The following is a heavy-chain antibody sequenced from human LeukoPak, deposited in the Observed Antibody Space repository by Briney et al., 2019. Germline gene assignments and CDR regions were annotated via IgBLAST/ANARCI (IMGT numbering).Heavy chain of an antibody. V-gene: IGHV3-74*01. CDR1: GFTFSLYW. CDR2: LNEDGTTA. D-gene: IGHD1-26*01. Sequence: GPLRLSCAGSGFTFSLYWMHWVRQGPGKGLMWVSRLNEDGTTADYADSVKGRFTMSRDNAKGKVFLEMRSLTVEDTAMYFCVRERIYYSDLAYKERENFDPWGRGTLVTVSS. J-gene: IGHJ5*02. CDR3: VRERIYYSDLAYKERENFDP.